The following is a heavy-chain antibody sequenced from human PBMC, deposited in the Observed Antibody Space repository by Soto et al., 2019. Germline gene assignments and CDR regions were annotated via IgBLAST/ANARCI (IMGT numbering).Heavy chain of an antibody. CDR2: IIPIFGTA. CDR1: GGTFSSYA. V-gene: IGHV1-69*13. Sequence: SVKVSCKASGGTFSSYAISWVRQAPGQGLEWMGGIIPIFGTANYAQKFQGRVTIAADESTSTAYMELSSLRSEDTAVYYCASVARYSSSLSYYYYGMDVWGQGTTVTVSS. J-gene: IGHJ6*02. CDR3: ASVARYSSSLSYYYYGMDV. D-gene: IGHD6-13*01.